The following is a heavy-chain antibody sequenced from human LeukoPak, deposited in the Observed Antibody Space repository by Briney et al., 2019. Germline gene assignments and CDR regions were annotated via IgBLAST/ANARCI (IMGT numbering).Heavy chain of an antibody. V-gene: IGHV1-46*01. CDR1: GYTFTRYY. J-gene: IGHJ5*02. Sequence: GSSVKVSCKASGYTFTRYYMHWVRQAPGQGRDWVGIIKPTTGSTSYAQKFQGRVTMTRGTSTSPVYMELSSLKSGDTAVYFCARRADSSGDQYHWFDPWGQGTLVTVSS. CDR3: ARRADSSGDQYHWFDP. CDR2: IKPTTGST. D-gene: IGHD3-22*01.